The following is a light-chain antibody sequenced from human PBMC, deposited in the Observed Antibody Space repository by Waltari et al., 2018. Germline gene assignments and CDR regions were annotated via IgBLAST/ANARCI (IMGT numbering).Light chain of an antibody. CDR1: SSDVGGYTF. J-gene: IGLJ1*01. CDR2: DVT. CDR3: CSYAGGSYV. V-gene: IGLV2-11*01. Sequence: QSALTQPRSVSGSPGPPVTISCAGTSSDVGGYTFVSCYQQHPGKAPKLMISDVTQRPSGVPGRFSGSKSGTTASLTISGLQAEDEAEYYCCSYAGGSYVFGTGTKVTVL.